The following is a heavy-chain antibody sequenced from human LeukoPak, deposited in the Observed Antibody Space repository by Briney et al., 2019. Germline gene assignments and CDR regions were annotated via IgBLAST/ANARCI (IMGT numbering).Heavy chain of an antibody. CDR2: IYCHDHQ. J-gene: IGHJ5*02. D-gene: IGHD4-17*01. CDR1: GVSLSTSGGG. V-gene: IGHV2-5*01. Sequence: SGPPRVKPTQSLTLTCTFSGVSLSTSGGGGGWIRQPPGKALEWLAIIYCHDHQRYSPSLTITLTTTKDPSKTQVVLTMTTLDPVDTATYYCAHSPPYGDYEENWFDPWGQGTLVTVSS. CDR3: AHSPPYGDYEENWFDP.